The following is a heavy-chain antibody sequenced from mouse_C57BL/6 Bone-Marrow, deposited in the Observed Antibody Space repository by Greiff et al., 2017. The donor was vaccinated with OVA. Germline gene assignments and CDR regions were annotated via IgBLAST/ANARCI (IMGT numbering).Heavy chain of an antibody. D-gene: IGHD2-1*01. Sequence: QVTLKESGPGILQPSQTLSLTCSFSGFSLSTFGMGVGWIRQPSGQGLEWLAHIWWDDDKYYNPVLKSRLTISKDTSKNQVFLKVANVDTADTATYYCARIADGNYDFDYWGRGTTLTVSS. J-gene: IGHJ2*01. CDR1: GFSLSTFGMG. CDR2: IWWDDDK. CDR3: ARIADGNYDFDY. V-gene: IGHV8-8*01.